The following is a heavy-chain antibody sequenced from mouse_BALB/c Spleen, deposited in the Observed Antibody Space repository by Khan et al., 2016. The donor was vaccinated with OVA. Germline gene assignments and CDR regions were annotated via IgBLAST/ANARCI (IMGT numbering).Heavy chain of an antibody. J-gene: IGHJ2*01. CDR1: GYTFINYW. CDR3: ARRGLRGDFDY. V-gene: IGHV1-7*01. Sequence: QVQLKQSGAELAKPGASVKMSCKASGYTFINYWILWVKQRPGQGLEWIGYINPSTAYTEYNQNFKDKATLTADKSSSTAYMQLSSLTSEDSAVYYGARRGLRGDFDYWGQGTTLTVSS. D-gene: IGHD1-1*01. CDR2: INPSTAYT.